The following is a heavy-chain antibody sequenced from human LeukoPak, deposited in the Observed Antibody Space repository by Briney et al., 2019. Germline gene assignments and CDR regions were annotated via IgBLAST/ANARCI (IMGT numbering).Heavy chain of an antibody. CDR3: ARDLVAAAGTPHFYYSGMDV. Sequence: GGSLRLSCAASGFTFNTYGMHWVRQAPGKGLEWVAFIWYDGSNQYYADSVKGRFTISRDNSKNTLDLQMSSLRVEDTAVYYCARDLVAAAGTPHFYYSGMDVWGQGTTVTVSS. J-gene: IGHJ6*02. CDR1: GFTFNTYG. D-gene: IGHD6-13*01. V-gene: IGHV3-33*01. CDR2: IWYDGSNQ.